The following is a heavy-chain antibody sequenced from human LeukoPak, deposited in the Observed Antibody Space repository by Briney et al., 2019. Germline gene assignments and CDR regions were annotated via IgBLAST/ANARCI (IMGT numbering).Heavy chain of an antibody. Sequence: GGSLRLSCAASGVTVNNKYMTWVRQAPGKGLELVSLIYNDGRTYYADSVKGRCTISRDNLKNVLYLQMNSLKVEDTALYYCARGLFLSGYLDAFDIWGQGTVVTVSS. D-gene: IGHD3-22*01. CDR1: GVTVNNKY. V-gene: IGHV3-53*01. CDR2: IYNDGRT. CDR3: ARGLFLSGYLDAFDI. J-gene: IGHJ3*02.